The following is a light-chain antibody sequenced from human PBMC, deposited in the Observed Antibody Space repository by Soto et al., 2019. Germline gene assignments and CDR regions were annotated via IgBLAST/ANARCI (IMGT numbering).Light chain of an antibody. J-gene: IGLJ2*01. Sequence: QSVLTQPRSVSGSPGQSVAISCTGSSSDVGSNNYVSWYQHHPGKAPKLMTYDVSKRPPGVPDRFSGSKSGNTATLTISGLQAEDDADYYCGSYGGSSTLAVFGGGTKVTV. CDR1: SSDVGSNNY. V-gene: IGLV2-11*01. CDR3: GSYGGSSTLAV. CDR2: DVS.